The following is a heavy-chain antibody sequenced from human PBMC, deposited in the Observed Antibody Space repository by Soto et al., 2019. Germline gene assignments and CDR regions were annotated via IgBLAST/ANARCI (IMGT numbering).Heavy chain of an antibody. CDR3: ARDGVSSTEYTWNYGTYFDY. V-gene: IGHV4-59*01. CDR2: IYYSGST. CDR1: GGSISDYY. J-gene: IGHJ4*02. D-gene: IGHD1-7*01. Sequence: PSETLSLTCAVSGGSISDYYWSWIRQPPGKGLEWIGYIYYSGSTNSNPSLKSRFTISRDSTKQTLYLQMNSLRPDDTAMYYCARDGVSSTEYTWNYGTYFDYWGQGALVTVS.